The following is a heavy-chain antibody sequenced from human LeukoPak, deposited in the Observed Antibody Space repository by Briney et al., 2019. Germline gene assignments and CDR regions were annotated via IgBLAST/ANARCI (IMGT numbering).Heavy chain of an antibody. CDR1: LGSISSDY. CDR3: ARGFYSPHY. D-gene: IGHD4-11*01. Sequence: SDTLSLTCTVSLGSISSDYWRWIRQAPGKGLEWIGYIYYSGRNYYNPSLKSRITISVDTSMSQFSLKPSTVTPADTAVYYCARGFYSPHYCGQGTLVSASS. CDR2: IYYSGRN. J-gene: IGHJ4*02. V-gene: IGHV4-59*07.